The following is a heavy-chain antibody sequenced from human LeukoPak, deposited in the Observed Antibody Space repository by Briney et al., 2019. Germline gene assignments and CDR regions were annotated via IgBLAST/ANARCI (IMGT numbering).Heavy chain of an antibody. CDR1: GFTFSSYG. Sequence: GGSLRLSCAVSGFTFSSYGMHGVRQAPGRGREGMAVISYDGINKYYADSVEGRFTIPRENSKSMLYVQMNSPRPEDTAVYYCARLSGPYPGWFDPWGQGTLVTVSS. CDR3: ARLSGPYPGWFDP. V-gene: IGHV3-30*03. J-gene: IGHJ5*02. CDR2: ISYDGINK.